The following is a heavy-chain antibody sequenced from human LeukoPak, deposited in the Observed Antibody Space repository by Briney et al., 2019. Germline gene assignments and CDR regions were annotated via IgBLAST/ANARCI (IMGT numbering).Heavy chain of an antibody. J-gene: IGHJ6*03. CDR2: ISSNGGST. V-gene: IGHV3-64*01. D-gene: IGHD3-10*01. CDR1: GFTFSSYA. Sequence: GGSLRLSCAASGFTFSSYAMHWVRQAPGKGLEYVSAISSNGGSTYYANSVKGRFTISRDNSKNTLYLQMGSLRSDDTAVYYCARGSPSWVDGSGSYPYYYYYMDVWGKGTTVTISS. CDR3: ARGSPSWVDGSGSYPYYYYYMDV.